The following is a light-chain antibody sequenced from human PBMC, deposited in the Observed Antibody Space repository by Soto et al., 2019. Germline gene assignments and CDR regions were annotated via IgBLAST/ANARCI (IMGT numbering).Light chain of an antibody. J-gene: IGLJ3*02. V-gene: IGLV2-8*01. CDR2: EVT. Sequence: QSALTQPPSASGSPGQSVTISCTGTSSDVGAYKYVSWYQQYPGKAPKLMIYEVTKRPSGVPDRFSGSKSGNTASLTVSGLQDEDEADYYCTSYVGNDIWVFGGGTQLTVL. CDR3: TSYVGNDIWV. CDR1: SSDVGAYKY.